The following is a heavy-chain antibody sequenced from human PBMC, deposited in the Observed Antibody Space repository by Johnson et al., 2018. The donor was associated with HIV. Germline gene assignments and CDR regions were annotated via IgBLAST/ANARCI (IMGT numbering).Heavy chain of an antibody. CDR1: GFTFSDCW. D-gene: IGHD6-13*01. CDR3: AKAFSSSWSDAFDI. V-gene: IGHV3-20*04. J-gene: IGHJ3*02. Sequence: VQLVESGGGLVQPGRSLRLSCAASGFTFSDCWMRWVCQAPEKGLEWVSGIDWNGGRQGYVDSVKGRFTISRDNSKNTLYLQMNSLRAEDTAVYYCAKAFSSSWSDAFDIWGQGTMVTVSS. CDR2: IDWNGGRQ.